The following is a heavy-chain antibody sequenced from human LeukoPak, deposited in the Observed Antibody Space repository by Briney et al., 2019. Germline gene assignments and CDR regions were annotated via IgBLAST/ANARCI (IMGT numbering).Heavy chain of an antibody. CDR1: GGSISSSSYY. Sequence: PSETLSLTCTVSGGSISSSSYYWGWIRQPPGKGLEWIGSIYYSGSTYYNPSLKSRVTISVDTSKNQFSLKLSSVTAADTAVYYCASLPADNLTPFDYWGQGTLVTVSS. CDR2: IYYSGST. D-gene: IGHD1-1*01. J-gene: IGHJ4*02. CDR3: ASLPADNLTPFDY. V-gene: IGHV4-39*01.